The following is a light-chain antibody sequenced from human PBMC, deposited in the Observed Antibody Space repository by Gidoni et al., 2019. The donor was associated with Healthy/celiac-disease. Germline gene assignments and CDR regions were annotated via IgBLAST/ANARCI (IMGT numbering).Light chain of an antibody. CDR2: WAS. CDR1: QSVLYSSNNKNY. J-gene: IGKJ5*01. V-gene: IGKV4-1*01. CDR3: QQYYSIPIT. Sequence: DIVSTQSQDSLTVSLGERATINCKSSQSVLYSSNNKNYLVWYQPKPGQPPKLLIYWASTLESGVPDRFSGSGAGTDFTPTISSLQAEDVSVYYCQQYYSIPITFXQXTRLEIK.